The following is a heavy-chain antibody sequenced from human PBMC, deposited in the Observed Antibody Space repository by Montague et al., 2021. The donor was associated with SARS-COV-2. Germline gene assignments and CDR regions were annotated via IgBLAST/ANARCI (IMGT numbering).Heavy chain of an antibody. J-gene: IGHJ4*02. CDR2: IYSSGGT. Sequence: SETLSLTCAGSGGSISNYYWSWIRQPPGKGPEWIGYIYSSGGTNYNPSLKSRVTLSLDAAKNHFSLRLSSVTAADTAVYYCARRTDILTGYYDYWGQGTLVTVSS. CDR1: GGSISNYY. D-gene: IGHD3-9*01. CDR3: ARRTDILTGYYDY. V-gene: IGHV4-59*01.